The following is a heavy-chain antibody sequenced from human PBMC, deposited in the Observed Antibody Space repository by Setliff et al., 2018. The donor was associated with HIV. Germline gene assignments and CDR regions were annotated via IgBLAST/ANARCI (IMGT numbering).Heavy chain of an antibody. Sequence: GGSLGLSCAASGFTFFDYALNWVRQAPGKGLEWVSSISSSGSYIYYADSVKGRFTISRDHATSALYLQMDSLRAEDTALYYCTRSHSTRDAFDIWGQGTMVTVSS. CDR3: TRSHSTRDAFDI. D-gene: IGHD2-2*01. CDR1: GFTFFDYA. CDR2: ISSSGSYI. V-gene: IGHV3-21*01. J-gene: IGHJ3*02.